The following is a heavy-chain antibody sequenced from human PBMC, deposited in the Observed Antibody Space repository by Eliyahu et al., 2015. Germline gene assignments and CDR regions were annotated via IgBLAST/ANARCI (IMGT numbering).Heavy chain of an antibody. CDR1: XGSISSGANY. Sequence: QVLLQESGPGLVKPSQTLSLTCTVSXGSISSGANYWTWIRQHPGKGLEWIGYIYDSGSPYYNPSLKSRGTLSVDTSKNQFSLKLSSVTAADTAVYYCAREPRYCSGGNCYSRYYGMDVWGQGTTVTVSS. J-gene: IGHJ6*02. D-gene: IGHD2-15*01. V-gene: IGHV4-31*03. CDR2: IYDSGSP. CDR3: AREPRYCSGGNCYSRYYGMDV.